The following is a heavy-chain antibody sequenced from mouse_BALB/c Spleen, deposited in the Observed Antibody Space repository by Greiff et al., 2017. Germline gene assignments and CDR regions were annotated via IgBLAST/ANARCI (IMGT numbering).Heavy chain of an antibody. CDR3: TRDHYGSSYDAMDY. CDR2: ISSGGSYT. J-gene: IGHJ4*01. Sequence: EVMLVESGGGLVKPGGSLKLSCAASGFTFSSYTMSWVRQTPEKRLEWVATISSGGSYTYYPDSVKGRFTISRDNAKNTLYLQMSSLKSEDTAMYYCTRDHYGSSYDAMDYWGQGTSVTVSS. D-gene: IGHD1-1*01. V-gene: IGHV5-6-4*01. CDR1: GFTFSSYT.